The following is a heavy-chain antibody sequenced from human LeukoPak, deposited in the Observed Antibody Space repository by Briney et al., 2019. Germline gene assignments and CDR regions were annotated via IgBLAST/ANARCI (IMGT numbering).Heavy chain of an antibody. D-gene: IGHD1-14*01. CDR3: ARGGNAFDI. Sequence: GGSLRLSCAASGFTFSSFGMHWVRQAPGKGLEWVAVIWYDGSERFYADSVKGRFTISRDNSKNTLYLQMNSLRVEDTAAYYCARGGNAFDIWGQGTVVTVSS. V-gene: IGHV3-33*08. CDR2: IWYDGSER. CDR1: GFTFSSFG. J-gene: IGHJ3*02.